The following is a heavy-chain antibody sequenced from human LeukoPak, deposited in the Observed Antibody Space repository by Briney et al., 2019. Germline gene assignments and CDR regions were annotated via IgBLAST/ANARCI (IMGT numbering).Heavy chain of an antibody. D-gene: IGHD6-19*01. J-gene: IGHJ5*02. V-gene: IGHV1-69*04. Sequence: SVKVSCKASGGTFSSYAISWVRQAPGQGLEWMGRIIPILGIANYAQKFQGRVTITADKSTSTAYMELSSLRSEDTAVYYCARGPIAVALNWFDPWGQGTLVTVSS. CDR3: ARGPIAVALNWFDP. CDR1: GGTFSSYA. CDR2: IIPILGIA.